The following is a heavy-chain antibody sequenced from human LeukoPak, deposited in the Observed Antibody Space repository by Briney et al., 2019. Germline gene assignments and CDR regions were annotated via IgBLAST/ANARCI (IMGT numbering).Heavy chain of an antibody. Sequence: GGSLRLSCAGSGFTFNTYSMNWVRQAPGKGLEWVSYISSSRSTIYYADSVKGRFTVSRDNSKNSLFLQMNTLRDEDTAVYYCVRDSQDYSNYYYYYYGMDVWGQGTTVTVFS. J-gene: IGHJ6*02. D-gene: IGHD4-11*01. V-gene: IGHV3-48*02. CDR2: ISSSRSTI. CDR3: VRDSQDYSNYYYYYYGMDV. CDR1: GFTFNTYS.